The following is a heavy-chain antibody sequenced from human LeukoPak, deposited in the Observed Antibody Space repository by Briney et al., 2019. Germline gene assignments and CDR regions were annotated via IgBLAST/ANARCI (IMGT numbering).Heavy chain of an antibody. D-gene: IGHD4-17*01. CDR2: IYHSGIT. CDR3: ARGHDYGDPPPLDY. J-gene: IGHJ4*02. CDR1: GGSISSSSYY. V-gene: IGHV4-39*07. Sequence: KPSETLSLTCTVSGGSISSSSYYWGWIRQSPGKGLEWIGSIYHSGITYYNPSLQSRITISVDASKNQFSLKLSSVAAADTAVYYCARGHDYGDPPPLDYWGQGTLVTVSS.